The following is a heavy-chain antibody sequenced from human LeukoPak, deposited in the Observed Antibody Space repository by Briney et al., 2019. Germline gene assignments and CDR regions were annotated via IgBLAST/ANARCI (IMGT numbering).Heavy chain of an antibody. J-gene: IGHJ4*02. CDR3: ARSDSYVWGSYRYCHFDY. CDR1: GGSISSSSYY. V-gene: IGHV4-39*01. D-gene: IGHD3-16*02. Sequence: SETLSLTCTVSGGSISSSSYYWGWIRRPPGKGLEWIGSIYYSGSTYYNPSLKSRVTISVDTSKNQFSLKLSSVTAADTAVYYCARSDSYVWGSYRYCHFDYWGQGTLVTVSS. CDR2: IYYSGST.